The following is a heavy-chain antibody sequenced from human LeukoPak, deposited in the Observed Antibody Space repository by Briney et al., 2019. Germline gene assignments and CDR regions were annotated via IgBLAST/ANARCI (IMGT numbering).Heavy chain of an antibody. D-gene: IGHD5-24*01. CDR1: GFTVIDDY. J-gene: IGHJ3*02. CDR2: IYSGGST. V-gene: IGHV3-66*04. Sequence: GGSLRLSCAASGFTVIDDYMTCVRQAPGKGLEWVAVIYSGGSTYFADSVKGRFTISRDNSKNTLYLQMNSLRDEDTAVYYCARPKIQLWPDSFDMWVQGTMVTVSS. CDR3: ARPKIQLWPDSFDM.